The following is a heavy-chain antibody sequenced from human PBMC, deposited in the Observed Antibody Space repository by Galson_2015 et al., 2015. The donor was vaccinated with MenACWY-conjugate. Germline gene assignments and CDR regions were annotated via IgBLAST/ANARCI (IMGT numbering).Heavy chain of an antibody. V-gene: IGHV3-13*04. CDR3: ARGWEGMGV. D-gene: IGHD1-26*01. Sequence: SLRLSCAASGFTFSRYDMYWVRQATGKGLEWVSTIGTAGDTYYADSVKGRFTTFRENAKNSLYLQMNSLRDGDTGVYYCARGWEGMGVWGQGTTVTVSS. CDR1: GFTFSRYD. CDR2: IGTAGDT. J-gene: IGHJ6*02.